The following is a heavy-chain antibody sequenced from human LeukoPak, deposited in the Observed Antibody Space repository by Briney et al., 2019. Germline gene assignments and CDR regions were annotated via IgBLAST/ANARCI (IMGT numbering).Heavy chain of an antibody. CDR1: GGSISSSSYY. D-gene: IGHD3-16*02. J-gene: IGHJ4*01. Sequence: SETLSLTCTVSGGSISSSSYYWGWIRQPPGKGLEWIGSIYYSGSTYYNPSLKSRVTISVDTSKNQFSLKLSSVTAAGTAVYYCARSDIWGSYRFLDYWGQGILVTVSS. CDR2: IYYSGST. CDR3: ARSDIWGSYRFLDY. V-gene: IGHV4-39*01.